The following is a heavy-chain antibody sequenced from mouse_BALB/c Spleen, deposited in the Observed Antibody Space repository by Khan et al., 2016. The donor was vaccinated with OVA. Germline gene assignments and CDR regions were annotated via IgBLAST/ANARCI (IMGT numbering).Heavy chain of an antibody. CDR1: GYTFTSYW. V-gene: IGHV1-61*01. CDR2: INPSDSES. J-gene: IGHJ3*01. CDR3: TRREKSGFDPPLFAY. Sequence: QVQLQQPGAELVRPGASVKLSCKASGYTFTSYWMNWVRQRPGQGLEWVGKINPSDSESHYNQMFKDKATLTVDKSSGTAYMQLSSLTSEDSAVSYLTRREKSGFDPPLFAYWGQGTLVTGS. D-gene: IGHD2-2*01.